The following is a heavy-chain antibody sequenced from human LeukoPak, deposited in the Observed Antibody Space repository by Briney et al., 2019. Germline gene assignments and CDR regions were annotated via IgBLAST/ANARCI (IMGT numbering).Heavy chain of an antibody. D-gene: IGHD3-10*01. J-gene: IGHJ3*02. CDR1: GFTFSSSE. CDR2: ISSSGSAI. V-gene: IGHV3-48*03. CDR3: ARDSRSLITMVRGVLGMGAFDI. Sequence: GGSLRLSCVASGFTFSSSEMNWVRQAPGKGLEWVSYISSSGSAIYYADSIKGRFTISRDNAKNSLYLHMTSLRAEDTAVYYCARDSRSLITMVRGVLGMGAFDIWGQGTMVTVSS.